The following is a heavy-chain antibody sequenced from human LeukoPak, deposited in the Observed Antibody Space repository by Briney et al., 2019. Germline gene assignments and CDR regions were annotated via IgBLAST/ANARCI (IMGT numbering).Heavy chain of an antibody. CDR2: ISSSSSYI. CDR3: ARESPNCEAALCYFDY. V-gene: IGHV3-21*01. J-gene: IGHJ4*02. D-gene: IGHD6-6*01. CDR1: GFTFSSYS. Sequence: GGSLRLSCAASGFTFSSYSMNWVRQAPGKGLEWVSSISSSSSYIYYADSVKGRFTISRDNAKNSLYLQMNSLRAEDTAVYYCARESPNCEAALCYFDYWGQGTLVTVSS.